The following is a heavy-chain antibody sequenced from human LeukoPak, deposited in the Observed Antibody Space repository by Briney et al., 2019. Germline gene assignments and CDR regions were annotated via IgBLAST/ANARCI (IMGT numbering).Heavy chain of an antibody. J-gene: IGHJ6*03. CDR1: GGSFSGYY. V-gene: IGHV4-34*01. CDR2: INHSGST. D-gene: IGHD3-16*01. Sequence: SETLSLTCAVYGGSFSGYYRSWIRQPPGKGLEWIGEINHSGSTNYNPSLKSRVTISVDTSKNQFSLKLSSVTAADTAVYYCARRRGSYFYYYYMDVWGKGTTVTVSS. CDR3: ARRRGSYFYYYYMDV.